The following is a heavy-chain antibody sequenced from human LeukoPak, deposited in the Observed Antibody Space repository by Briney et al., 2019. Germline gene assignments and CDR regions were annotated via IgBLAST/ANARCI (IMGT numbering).Heavy chain of an antibody. V-gene: IGHV5-51*01. J-gene: IGHJ3*02. Sequence: GESLKISCEGSGYSFTSYWIGWVRQMPGKGLEWMGIIYPGDSDSRYSPSLQGQVTVSADKSISTAYLQWSSLKASDTAMYYCARQLYDSSGYSAFDIWGQGTMVTVSS. CDR2: IYPGDSDS. D-gene: IGHD3-22*01. CDR3: ARQLYDSSGYSAFDI. CDR1: GYSFTSYW.